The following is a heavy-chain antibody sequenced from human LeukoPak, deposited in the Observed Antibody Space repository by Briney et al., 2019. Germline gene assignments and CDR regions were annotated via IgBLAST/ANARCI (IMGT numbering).Heavy chain of an antibody. CDR1: GFTFSSYA. J-gene: IGHJ4*02. V-gene: IGHV3-23*01. CDR3: ARGRKLGAPTYFFDY. CDR2: ISGSGVST. D-gene: IGHD1-26*01. Sequence: GGSLRLSCAASGFTFSSYAMSWVRQAPGKGLEWVSAISGSGVSTYYADSVRGRFTISRDRSKSTVYLQMNSLGVEDTAIYYCARGRKLGAPTYFFDYWGQGTLVTVSS.